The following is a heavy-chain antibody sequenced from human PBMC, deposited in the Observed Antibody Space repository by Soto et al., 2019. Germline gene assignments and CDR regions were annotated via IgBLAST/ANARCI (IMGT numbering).Heavy chain of an antibody. V-gene: IGHV1-69*01. CDR2: IIPIFGTA. CDR1: GGTFSSYA. Sequence: QVQLVQSGAEVKKPGSSVKVSCKASGGTFSSYAISWVRQAPGQGLEWMGGIIPIFGTANYAQKLQGRVTITADESTSTAYMELSSLRSEDTAVYYCARGAHYYYGSGSYDPLDYWGQGTLVTVSS. D-gene: IGHD3-10*01. CDR3: ARGAHYYYGSGSYDPLDY. J-gene: IGHJ4*02.